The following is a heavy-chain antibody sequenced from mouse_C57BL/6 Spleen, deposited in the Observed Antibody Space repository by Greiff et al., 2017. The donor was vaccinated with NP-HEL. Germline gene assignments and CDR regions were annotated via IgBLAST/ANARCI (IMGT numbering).Heavy chain of an antibody. V-gene: IGHV1-82*01. CDR1: GYAFSSSW. D-gene: IGHD2-1*01. CDR3: ARRGVTPDDMDY. J-gene: IGHJ4*01. Sequence: QVQLQQSGPELVKPGASVKISCKASGYAFSSSWMNWVQQRPGKGLEWIGRIYPGGGDTNYNGKFKGKATLTADKSSSTAYMQLSSLTSEDSAVYYCARRGVTPDDMDYWGQGTTVTVSS. CDR2: IYPGGGDT.